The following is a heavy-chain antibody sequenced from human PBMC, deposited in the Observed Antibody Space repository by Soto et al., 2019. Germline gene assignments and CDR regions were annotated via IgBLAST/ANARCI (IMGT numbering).Heavy chain of an antibody. Sequence: PSETLSLTCTVSGGSISSGDYYWSWIRQPPGKGLEWIGYIYYSGSTYYNPSLKSRVTISVDTSKNQFSLKLSSVTAADTAVYYCARELIKDYDILTGYSRLNWFDPWGQVTLVTVSS. CDR3: ARELIKDYDILTGYSRLNWFDP. J-gene: IGHJ5*02. D-gene: IGHD3-9*01. V-gene: IGHV4-30-4*01. CDR1: GGSISSGDYY. CDR2: IYYSGST.